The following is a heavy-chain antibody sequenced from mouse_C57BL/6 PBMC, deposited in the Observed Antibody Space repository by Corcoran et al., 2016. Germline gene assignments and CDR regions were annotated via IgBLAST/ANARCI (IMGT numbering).Heavy chain of an antibody. V-gene: IGHV1-26*01. D-gene: IGHD1-1*01. J-gene: IGHJ4*01. CDR3: ARDYYYGKDYAMDY. CDR1: GYTFTDYY. CDR2: INPNNGGT. Sequence: EVQLQQSGPELVKPGASVKISCKASGYTFTDYYMHWVKQSHGKSLEWIGDINPNNGGTSYNQKFKGKATLTVDKSSSTAYMELRSLTSEDSAVYYCARDYYYGKDYAMDYWGQGTSVTVSS.